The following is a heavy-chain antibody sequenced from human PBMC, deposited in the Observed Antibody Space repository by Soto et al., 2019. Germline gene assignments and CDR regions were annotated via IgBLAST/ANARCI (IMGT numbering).Heavy chain of an antibody. J-gene: IGHJ4*02. V-gene: IGHV4-34*01. CDR1: GGSFSGYY. CDR3: ASGINMIGTY. Sequence: PSETLSLTCAVYGGSFSGYYWSWIRQPPGKGLEWIGEINHSGSTNYNPSLKSRVTISVDTSKNQFSLKLSSVTAADTAVYYCASGINMIGTYWGQGTLVTVSS. D-gene: IGHD3-22*01. CDR2: INHSGST.